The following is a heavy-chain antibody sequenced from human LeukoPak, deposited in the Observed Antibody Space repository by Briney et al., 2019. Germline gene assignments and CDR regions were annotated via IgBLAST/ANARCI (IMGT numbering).Heavy chain of an antibody. Sequence: GGALRLSCAASGFTFSSCAMSWVRQAPGKGLEWVSAISGSGGSTYYADSVKGRFTISRDNSKNTVFLQINSLKAEDTAVYYCAKRSTQYSGSYFDAFDVWGQGTMVIVSS. CDR3: AKRSTQYSGSYFDAFDV. V-gene: IGHV3-23*01. D-gene: IGHD1-26*01. CDR1: GFTFSSCA. CDR2: ISGSGGST. J-gene: IGHJ3*01.